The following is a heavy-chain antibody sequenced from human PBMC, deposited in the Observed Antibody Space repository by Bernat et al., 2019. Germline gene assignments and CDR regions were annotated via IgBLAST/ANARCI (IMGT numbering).Heavy chain of an antibody. V-gene: IGHV1-3*01. D-gene: IGHD1-26*01. CDR3: ARVGISVARCAFDI. Sequence: QVQLVQSGAEVKKPGASVKVSCKASGFTFTNYAIHWLRQAPGQRLEWVGWINADNGDTKYSQKFQNRVTITRNTSASTAYMELSSLRSDDTAGYYCARVGISVARCAFDIWGQGTMVTVST. CDR2: INADNGDT. CDR1: GFTFTNYA. J-gene: IGHJ3*02.